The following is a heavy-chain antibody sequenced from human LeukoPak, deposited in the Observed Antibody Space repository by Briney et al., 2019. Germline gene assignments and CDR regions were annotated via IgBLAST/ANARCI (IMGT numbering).Heavy chain of an antibody. J-gene: IGHJ5*02. CDR1: GITFHKSW. Sequence: PGGSLRLSCTVSGITFHKSWMTWVRQTPGKRLEWVANINPDGSARNYVDSVRGRFDISRDNARNSVFLQMNSLRAEDTATYYCATSPHTPPYNWFDNWGQGALVTVSS. D-gene: IGHD2-2*02. V-gene: IGHV3-7*01. CDR2: INPDGSAR. CDR3: ATSPHTPPYNWFDN.